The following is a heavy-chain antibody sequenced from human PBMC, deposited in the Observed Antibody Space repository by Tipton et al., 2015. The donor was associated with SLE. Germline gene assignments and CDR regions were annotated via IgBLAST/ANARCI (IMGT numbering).Heavy chain of an antibody. Sequence: SLRLSCAASGFTFSSYAMSWVRQAPGKGLEWVSAISGSGGSTYYADSVKGRFTISRDNSKNTLYLQMNSLRAEDTAVYYCAKAGGSITGVRGVIIPAGYWGQGTLVTVSS. CDR3: AKAGGSITGVRGVIIPAGY. J-gene: IGHJ4*02. D-gene: IGHD3-10*01. V-gene: IGHV3-23*01. CDR2: ISGSGGST. CDR1: GFTFSSYA.